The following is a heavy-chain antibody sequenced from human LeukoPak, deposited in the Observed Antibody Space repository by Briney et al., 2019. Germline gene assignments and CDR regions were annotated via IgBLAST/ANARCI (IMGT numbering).Heavy chain of an antibody. Sequence: GALVKVSCKASGYTFTSYYMHWVRQAPGQGLEWMGIINPSGGSTSYAQKFQGRVTMTRDTSTSTVYMELSSLRSEDTAVYYCARVAVAGAFDYWGQGTLVTVSS. CDR2: INPSGGST. CDR3: ARVAVAGAFDY. CDR1: GYTFTSYY. D-gene: IGHD6-19*01. J-gene: IGHJ4*02. V-gene: IGHV1-46*01.